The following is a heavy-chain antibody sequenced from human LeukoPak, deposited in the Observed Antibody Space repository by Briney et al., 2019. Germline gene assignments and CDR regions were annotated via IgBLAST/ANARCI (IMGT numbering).Heavy chain of an antibody. D-gene: IGHD5-12*01. CDR3: AREHSDYSLSGKTIGDVFDI. Sequence: PSETLSLTCSVSGSSVRSNYIWGWIRQSPGKGLEWIGSMSHSGTTFYNPSLKSRVSMSVGTSNNQFSLKMRSVTAADTAVYYCAREHSDYSLSGKTIGDVFDIWGQGRMVSVSS. V-gene: IGHV4-38-2*02. J-gene: IGHJ3*02. CDR1: GSSVRSNYI. CDR2: MSHSGTT.